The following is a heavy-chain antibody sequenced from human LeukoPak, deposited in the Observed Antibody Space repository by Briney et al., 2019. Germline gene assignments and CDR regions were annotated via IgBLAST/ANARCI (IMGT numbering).Heavy chain of an antibody. Sequence: SETLSLTCTVSGGSISSYYWSWIRQPPGKGLEWIGYIYYSGSTNYNPSLKSRVTISVDTSKNQFSLRLSSATAADTAVYYCARVTGYMIGDYFDYWGQGTLVTVSS. V-gene: IGHV4-59*01. CDR2: IYYSGST. J-gene: IGHJ4*02. D-gene: IGHD3-22*01. CDR3: ARVTGYMIGDYFDY. CDR1: GGSISSYY.